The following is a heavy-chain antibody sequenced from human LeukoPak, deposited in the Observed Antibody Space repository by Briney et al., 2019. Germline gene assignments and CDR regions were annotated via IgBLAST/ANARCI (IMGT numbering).Heavy chain of an antibody. CDR2: IWYDGSNK. J-gene: IGHJ6*02. D-gene: IGHD4-23*01. CDR3: ARGPYYGGPGDYYYGMDV. Sequence: GGSLRLSCAASGFTFSSYWMHWVRQPPGKGLEWVAVIWYDGSNKYCADSVKGRFTISRDNSKNTLYLQMNSLRADDTAVYYCARGPYYGGPGDYYYGMDVWGQGTTVTVSS. CDR1: GFTFSSYW. V-gene: IGHV3-33*08.